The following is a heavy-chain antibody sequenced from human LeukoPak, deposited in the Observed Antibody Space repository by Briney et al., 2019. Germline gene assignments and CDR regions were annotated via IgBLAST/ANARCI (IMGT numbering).Heavy chain of an antibody. V-gene: IGHV1-69*13. J-gene: IGHJ5*02. Sequence: GASVKVSCKASGGTFSSYAISWVRQAPGQGLEWMGGIIPIFGTANYAQKFRGRVTITADESTSTAYMELSSLRSEDTAVYYCASPYYDFWSGYFKPWFDPWGQGTLVTVSS. D-gene: IGHD3-3*01. CDR3: ASPYYDFWSGYFKPWFDP. CDR1: GGTFSSYA. CDR2: IIPIFGTA.